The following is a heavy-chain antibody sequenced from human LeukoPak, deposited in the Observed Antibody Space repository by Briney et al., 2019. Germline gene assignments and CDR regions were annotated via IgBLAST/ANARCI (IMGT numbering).Heavy chain of an antibody. CDR2: IYPGDSDT. CDR1: GSSFTSYC. Sequence: GASLKISCKGSGSSFTSYCSGWVRQLPGKGLEWMGIIYPGDSDTRYSPSFQGQVTISADKSISTAYLQWSSLKASDTAMYYCARANWGSQGGDFDIWGQGTMVTVSS. D-gene: IGHD7-27*01. CDR3: ARANWGSQGGDFDI. J-gene: IGHJ3*02. V-gene: IGHV5-51*01.